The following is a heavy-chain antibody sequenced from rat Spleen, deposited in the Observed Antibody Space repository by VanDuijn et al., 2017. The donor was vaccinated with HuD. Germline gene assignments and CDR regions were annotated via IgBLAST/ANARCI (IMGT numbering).Heavy chain of an antibody. CDR3: ATRILPY. CDR1: GFTFSDYN. J-gene: IGHJ2*01. CDR2: ISTGGGNT. Sequence: EVQLVESGGGLVQPGRSLKLSCAASGFTFSDYNMAWVRQAPKKGLEWVATISTGGGNTYYRYSVKGRFTISRDNAKSTLYLQMDSLRSEDTATYYCATRILPYWGQGVMVTVSS. V-gene: IGHV5-25*01.